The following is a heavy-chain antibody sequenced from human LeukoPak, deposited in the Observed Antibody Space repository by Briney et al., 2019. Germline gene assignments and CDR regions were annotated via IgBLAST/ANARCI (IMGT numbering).Heavy chain of an antibody. CDR2: IYIGGST. Sequence: PGGSRRLSCTVSAFTVTSDSMSWARQAPGKGLECVSFIYIGGSTHYSDSVKGLFTIARDNSKNALYLQMNSLRAEDTAVYCARRAGAYSHPYDYWGQGTLVTVSS. CDR3: ARRAGAYSHPYDY. D-gene: IGHD4/OR15-4a*01. J-gene: IGHJ4*02. CDR1: AFTVTSDS. V-gene: IGHV3-53*01.